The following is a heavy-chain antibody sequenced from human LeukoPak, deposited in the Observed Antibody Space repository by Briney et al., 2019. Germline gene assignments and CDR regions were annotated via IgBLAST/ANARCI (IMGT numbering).Heavy chain of an antibody. CDR1: GFTFNSYN. J-gene: IGHJ4*02. CDR2: ISGSSSYI. V-gene: IGHV3-21*01. Sequence: PGGSLRLSCAASGFTFNSYNMNWVRQAPGKGLEWVSSISGSSSYIYYADSVKGRFTISRDNAKNSLYLEMNSLSAEDTAVYYCARYYEILTGYNYFDYWGQETLVTVSS. D-gene: IGHD3-9*01. CDR3: ARYYEILTGYNYFDY.